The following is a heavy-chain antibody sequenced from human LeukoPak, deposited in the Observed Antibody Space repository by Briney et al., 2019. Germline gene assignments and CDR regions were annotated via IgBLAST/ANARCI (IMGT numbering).Heavy chain of an antibody. CDR2: INPNSGGT. J-gene: IGHJ4*02. V-gene: IGHV1-2*02. D-gene: IGHD3-3*01. CDR3: ARDPYDFWSGYYVASDY. CDR1: GYTFTGYY. Sequence: GASVKVSCKASGYTFTGYYMHWVRQAPGQGLEWMGWINPNSGGTNYAQKFQGRVTMTRDTSISTAYMELSRLRSDDTAVHYCARDPYDFWSGYYVASDYWSQGTLVTVSS.